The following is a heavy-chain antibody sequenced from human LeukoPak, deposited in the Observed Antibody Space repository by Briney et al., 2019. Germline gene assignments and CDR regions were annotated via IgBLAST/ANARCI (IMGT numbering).Heavy chain of an antibody. CDR3: ARERSSGYNDAFDI. CDR2: INPSGGNT. J-gene: IGHJ3*02. V-gene: IGHV1-46*01. Sequence: AASAKVSCKASGYTFTRYYMHWVRQAPGQGLEWMGIINPSGGNTNYAQKFQGRVTMTRDMSTSTVYMELSSLRSEDTVVYYCARERSSGYNDAFDIWGQGTMVTVSS. D-gene: IGHD3-22*01. CDR1: GYTFTRYY.